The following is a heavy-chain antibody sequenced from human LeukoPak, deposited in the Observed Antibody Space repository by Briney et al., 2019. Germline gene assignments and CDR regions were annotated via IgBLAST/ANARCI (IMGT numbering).Heavy chain of an antibody. Sequence: SETLSLTCTVSGGSISSHYWSWIRQPPGKGLEWIGYIYYSGSTNYSPSLKSRVTISVDTSKNQFSLKLSSVTAADTAVYYCALLGYGSGSYHRSLYYYYYMDVWGKGTTVTVSS. D-gene: IGHD3-10*01. V-gene: IGHV4-59*08. CDR2: IYYSGST. J-gene: IGHJ6*03. CDR3: ALLGYGSGSYHRSLYYYYYMDV. CDR1: GGSISSHY.